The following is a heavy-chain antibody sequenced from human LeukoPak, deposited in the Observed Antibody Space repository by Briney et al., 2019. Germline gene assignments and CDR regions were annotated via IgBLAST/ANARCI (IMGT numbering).Heavy chain of an antibody. Sequence: PGGSLRLSCAASGFTFSSYAMSWVRQAPGKGLEWVSGITGTGGSTYYADSVRGRFTISRDNSKNTLYLQMSSLRADDTAVYYCAKDRCLTTTCYVDYWGQGTLVTVSS. CDR2: ITGTGGST. J-gene: IGHJ4*02. CDR3: AKDRCLTTTCYVDY. CDR1: GFTFSSYA. D-gene: IGHD2-2*01. V-gene: IGHV3-23*01.